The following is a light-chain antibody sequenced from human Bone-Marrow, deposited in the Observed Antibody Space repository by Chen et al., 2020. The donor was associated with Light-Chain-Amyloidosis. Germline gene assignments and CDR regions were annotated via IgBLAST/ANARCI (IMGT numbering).Light chain of an antibody. Sequence: SYVLPQPSSVSVAPGQTATIACGGNNIGSTSVHWYQQTPGQAPLLVVYDDSDRPSGIPGRLSGSNSGTGATLAISGVEAGDEADDYCQVWDRSSDGPVFGGGTKLTGL. J-gene: IGLJ3*02. V-gene: IGLV3-21*02. CDR2: DDS. CDR1: NIGSTS. CDR3: QVWDRSSDGPV.